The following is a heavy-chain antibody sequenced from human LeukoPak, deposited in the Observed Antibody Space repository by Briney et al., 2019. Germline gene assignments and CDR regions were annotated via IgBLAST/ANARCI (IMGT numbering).Heavy chain of an antibody. D-gene: IGHD2-21*01. V-gene: IGHV3-7*01. Sequence: GGSLRLSCVVSGFNFHNYWMTWVRQAPGKGLEWLAIINPDGSETSYEDSVKGRFIVSRDNDNDSLSLDLTSVRAEDTALYYCARDLYSPPDVWGQGTSVTVSS. CDR2: INPDGSET. CDR1: GFNFHNYW. CDR3: ARDLYSPPDV. J-gene: IGHJ6*02.